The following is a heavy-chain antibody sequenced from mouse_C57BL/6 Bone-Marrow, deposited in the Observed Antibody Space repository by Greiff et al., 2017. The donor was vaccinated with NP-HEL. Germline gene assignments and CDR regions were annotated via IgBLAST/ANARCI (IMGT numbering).Heavy chain of an antibody. Sequence: EVKLVESGGGLVQPKGSLKLSCAASGFTFNTYAMHWVRQAPGKGLEWVARISSKSSNYATYYADSVKDRFTISRDDSQSMLYLQMNNLKTEDTAMYYCVRESYYGSRDWYFDVWGTGTTVTVSS. J-gene: IGHJ1*03. CDR1: GFTFNTYA. CDR3: VRESYYGSRDWYFDV. CDR2: ISSKSSNYAT. V-gene: IGHV10-3*01. D-gene: IGHD1-1*01.